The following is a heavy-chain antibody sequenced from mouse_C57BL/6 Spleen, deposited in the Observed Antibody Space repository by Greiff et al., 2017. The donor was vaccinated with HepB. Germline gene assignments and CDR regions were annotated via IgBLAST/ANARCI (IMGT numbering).Heavy chain of an antibody. CDR1: GYTFTSYW. D-gene: IGHD1-1*01. CDR3: ARRGIYGSSSPDY. V-gene: IGHV1-50*01. J-gene: IGHJ2*01. Sequence: VQLQQSGAELVKPGASVKLSCKASGYTFTSYWMQWVKQRPGQGLEWIGEIDPSDSYTNYNQKFKGKATLTVDTSSSTAYMQLSSLTSEDSAVYYCARRGIYGSSSPDYWGQGTTLTVSS. CDR2: IDPSDSYT.